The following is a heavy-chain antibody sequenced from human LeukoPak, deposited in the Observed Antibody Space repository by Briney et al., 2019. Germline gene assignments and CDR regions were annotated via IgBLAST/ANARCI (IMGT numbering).Heavy chain of an antibody. CDR2: INPNSGGT. CDR3: ARVNSYDSSGSRFDY. Sequence: ASVKVSCKTSGYTFTGYYMHWVRQAPGQGLEWMGWINPNSGGTNYAQKFQGRVTMTRDTSISTAYMELSRLRSDDTAVYYCARVNSYDSSGSRFDYWGQGTLVTVSS. V-gene: IGHV1-2*02. D-gene: IGHD3-22*01. CDR1: GYTFTGYY. J-gene: IGHJ4*02.